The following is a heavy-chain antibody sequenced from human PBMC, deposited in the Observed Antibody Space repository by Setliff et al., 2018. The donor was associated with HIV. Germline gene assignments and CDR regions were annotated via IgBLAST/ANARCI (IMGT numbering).Heavy chain of an antibody. V-gene: IGHV3-7*01. CDR1: GFTFSNFW. CDR3: ARDAPYTSSWYKIDY. CDR2: IKQDGSEK. J-gene: IGHJ4*02. D-gene: IGHD6-13*01. Sequence: PGGSLRLSCAASGFTFSNFWMSWVRQAPGKGLEWVANIKQDGSEKYYVGSVKGRFTISRDNANNSLYLQMNSLRAEDTALYYCARDAPYTSSWYKIDYWGQGTLVTVSS.